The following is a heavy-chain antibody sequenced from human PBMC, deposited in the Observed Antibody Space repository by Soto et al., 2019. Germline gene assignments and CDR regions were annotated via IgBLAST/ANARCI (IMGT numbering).Heavy chain of an antibody. Sequence: GGSLRLSCVVSGVSFSDYSMNWVRQAPGKGLEWVSLITGNGEYKYYAGSVKGRFTVSRDNAKNSLYLQMNSLTVEDTAVYYCARSGELLQTFDSWGQGTLVTVSS. D-gene: IGHD1-26*01. V-gene: IGHV3-21*06. CDR3: ARSGELLQTFDS. CDR2: ITGNGEYK. CDR1: GVSFSDYS. J-gene: IGHJ4*02.